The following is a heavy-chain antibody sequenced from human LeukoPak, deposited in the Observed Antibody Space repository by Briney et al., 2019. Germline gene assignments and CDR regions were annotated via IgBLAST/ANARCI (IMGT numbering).Heavy chain of an antibody. J-gene: IGHJ4*02. CDR2: IKSKTDGGTT. Sequence: GGSLRLSCAVSGFTFSNAWMSWVRQAPGKGLEWVGRIKSKTDGGTTAYTAPVEGRFTISRDDSKDTLYLQMNSLKTEDTAVYYCTTGSLGKVDYWGQGTLVTVYS. V-gene: IGHV3-15*01. CDR3: TTGSLGKVDY. CDR1: GFTFSNAW. D-gene: IGHD7-27*01.